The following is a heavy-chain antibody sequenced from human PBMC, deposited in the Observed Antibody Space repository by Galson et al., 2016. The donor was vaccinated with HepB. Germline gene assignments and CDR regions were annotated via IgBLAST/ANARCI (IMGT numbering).Heavy chain of an antibody. CDR3: ARAPYFGSNSRGAFQI. Sequence: TLSLTCTVSGGSISGDYYWSWIRQHPGKGLEWIGYIYYSGRTYYHPSLQSRLTISVDTSQNQFSLKLTSVTAADTALYYCARAPYFGSNSRGAFQIWGQGTKVTGSS. J-gene: IGHJ3*02. CDR1: GGSISGDYY. CDR2: IYYSGRT. V-gene: IGHV4-31*03. D-gene: IGHD1-1*01.